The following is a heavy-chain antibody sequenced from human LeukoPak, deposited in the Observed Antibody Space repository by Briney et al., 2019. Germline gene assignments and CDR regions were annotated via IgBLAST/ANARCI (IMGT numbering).Heavy chain of an antibody. CDR2: LKSKRCDGTR. V-gene: IGHV3-15*01. CDR3: TTDGLMVRGVMHND. D-gene: IGHD3-10*01. Sequence: GGSLRLSCAASVFTFSNAWMSWVRQAPAKGLEYVVRLKSKRCDGTRDYDASVKGRLTISRDDSENTLFLQMNSLKTEDTAVYYCTTDGLMVRGVMHNDWGQGTLVTVCS. CDR1: VFTFSNAW. J-gene: IGHJ4*02.